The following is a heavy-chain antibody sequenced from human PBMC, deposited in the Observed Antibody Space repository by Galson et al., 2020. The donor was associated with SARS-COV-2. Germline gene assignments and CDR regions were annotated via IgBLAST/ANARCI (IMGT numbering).Heavy chain of an antibody. V-gene: IGHV4-39*07. CDR2: VLNSGTT. CDR3: ARDATSSGWYTGFDP. D-gene: IGHD6-19*01. J-gene: IGHJ5*02. CDR1: GGSIRSSNYY. Sequence: SETLSLTCTVSGGSIRSSNYYWGWIRQPPGKGLEWIGSVLNSGTTHYSPSLQSRVTISVDTSKNQFSLNLNSVTAADTAMYDCARDATSSGWYTGFDPGAQGTWATVSS.